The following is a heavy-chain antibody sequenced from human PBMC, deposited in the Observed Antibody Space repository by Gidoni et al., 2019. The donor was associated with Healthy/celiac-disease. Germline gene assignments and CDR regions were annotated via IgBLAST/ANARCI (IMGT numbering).Heavy chain of an antibody. J-gene: IGHJ5*02. D-gene: IGHD3-10*01. Sequence: EVQLVESGGGLVQPGGSLRLSCASSGFTFSSYSMNWVRQAPGKGLEWVSYISSSSSTIYYADSVKGRFTISRDNAKNSLYLQMNSLRDEDTAVYYCARGRAKYGWFDPWGQGTLVTVSS. V-gene: IGHV3-48*02. CDR3: ARGRAKYGWFDP. CDR1: GFTFSSYS. CDR2: ISSSSSTI.